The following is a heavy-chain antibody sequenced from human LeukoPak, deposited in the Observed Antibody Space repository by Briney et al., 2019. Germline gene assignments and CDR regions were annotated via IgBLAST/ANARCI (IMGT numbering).Heavy chain of an antibody. Sequence: SETLSLTCAVSGGSISTSNSYWGWIRRPPGKGLEWIGEINHSGSTNYNPSLKSRVTMSVDTSKNQFSLKLSSVTAADTAVYYCARDRYYYDSSARYFDYWGQGTLVTVSS. D-gene: IGHD3-22*01. J-gene: IGHJ4*02. CDR3: ARDRYYYDSSARYFDY. CDR1: GGSISTSNS. V-gene: IGHV4-39*07. CDR2: INHSGST.